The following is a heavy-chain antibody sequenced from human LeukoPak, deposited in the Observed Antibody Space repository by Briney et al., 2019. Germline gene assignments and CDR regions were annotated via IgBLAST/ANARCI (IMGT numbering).Heavy chain of an antibody. V-gene: IGHV1-58*01. CDR3: VADTTYFLAGMDV. D-gene: IGHD2/OR15-2a*01. CDR2: IVVGSGNT. CDR1: GFTFTSSA. Sequence: GASVKVSCKASGFTFTSSAVQWVRQARGQRLEWIGWIVVGSGNTNYAQKFQERVTITRDMSTSTAYMELSSLRSEDTAVYYCVADTTYFLAGMDVWGQGTTVTVSS. J-gene: IGHJ6*02.